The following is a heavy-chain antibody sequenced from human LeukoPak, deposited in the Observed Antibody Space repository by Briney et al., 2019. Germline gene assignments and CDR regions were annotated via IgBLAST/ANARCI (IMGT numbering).Heavy chain of an antibody. J-gene: IGHJ6*03. CDR3: ARGGYSSGWYVSSNYYYMDV. V-gene: IGHV1-8*03. CDR1: GYTFTSYD. CDR2: MNPNGGNT. D-gene: IGHD6-19*01. Sequence: AASVKVSCTASGYTFTSYDINWVRQAPGQGLEWMGWMNPNGGNTGYAQKFQGRVTITRNTSISTAYMELSSLRSEDTAVYYCARGGYSSGWYVSSNYYYMDVWGKGTTVTVSS.